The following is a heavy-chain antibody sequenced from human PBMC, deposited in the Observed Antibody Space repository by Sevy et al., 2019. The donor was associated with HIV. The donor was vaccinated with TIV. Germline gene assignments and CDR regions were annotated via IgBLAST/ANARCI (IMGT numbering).Heavy chain of an antibody. V-gene: IGHV3-30-3*01. Sequence: GGSLRVSCAASGFTFNTYAIHWVRQAPGKGLDWVALISFDGSNEYYAHSVKGRFTMSRDDSRNTLYLQINSLRTEDTGVYYSARAFAPIKIRPATQGIDVWGQGTTVTVSS. D-gene: IGHD6-6*01. CDR1: GFTFNTYA. J-gene: IGHJ6*02. CDR2: ISFDGSNE. CDR3: ARAFAPIKIRPATQGIDV.